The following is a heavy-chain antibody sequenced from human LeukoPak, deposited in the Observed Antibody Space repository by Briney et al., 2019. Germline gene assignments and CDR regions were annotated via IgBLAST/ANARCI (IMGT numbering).Heavy chain of an antibody. CDR2: IRQDGSER. CDR3: ARDWGSTGYDLYDS. CDR1: GFIFSNYW. D-gene: IGHD5-12*01. V-gene: IGHV3-7*01. Sequence: PGGSLRLSCAASGFIFSNYWMTWVRQAPGKGLEWVAHIRQDGSERHYVDSVKDRFTFSRDNAKNSLDLQMDSLRAEDTAVYYCARDWGSTGYDLYDSWGQGTLVTVSS. J-gene: IGHJ4*02.